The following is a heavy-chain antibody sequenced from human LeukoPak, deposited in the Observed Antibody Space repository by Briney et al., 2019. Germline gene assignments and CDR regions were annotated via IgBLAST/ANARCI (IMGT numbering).Heavy chain of an antibody. J-gene: IGHJ6*03. CDR3: ASGSPGGGTYPYYYYYCMDV. Sequence: GGSLRLSCAASGFTVSSNYMNWVRQAPGKGLEWVSIIYSGGSTYYANSVKGRFTVSRDNSKNTLYLQMNSLRAEDTAVYYCASGSPGGGTYPYYYYYCMDVWGKGTTVTVSS. CDR1: GFTVSSNY. V-gene: IGHV3-53*01. CDR2: IYSGGST. D-gene: IGHD3-16*01.